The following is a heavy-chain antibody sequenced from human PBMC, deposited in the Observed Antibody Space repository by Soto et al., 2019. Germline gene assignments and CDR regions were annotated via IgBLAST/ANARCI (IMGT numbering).Heavy chain of an antibody. J-gene: IGHJ6*03. CDR1: SGSISSSNW. Sequence: SETLSLTCAVSSGSISSSNWWSWVRQPPGKGLEWIGEIYHSGSTNYNPSLKSRVTISVDKSKNQFSLKLSSVTAADTAVYYCARVTTNYDFWSGYSDYYMDVWGKGTTVTVSS. CDR2: IYHSGST. CDR3: ARVTTNYDFWSGYSDYYMDV. V-gene: IGHV4-4*02. D-gene: IGHD3-3*01.